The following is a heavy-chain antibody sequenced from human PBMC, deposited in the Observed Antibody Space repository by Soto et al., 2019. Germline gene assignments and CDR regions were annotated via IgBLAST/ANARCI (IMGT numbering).Heavy chain of an antibody. CDR1: GFTFSSYA. D-gene: IGHD3-9*01. V-gene: IGHV3-30-3*01. CDR2: ISYDGSNK. J-gene: IGHJ4*02. CDR3: ARDQDKKYYDILTGPVDY. Sequence: PGGSLRLSSAASGFTFSSYAMHWVRQAPGKGLEWVAVISYDGSNKYYADSVKGRFTISRDNSKNTLYLQMNSLRAEDTAVYYCARDQDKKYYDILTGPVDYWGQGTLVTVSS.